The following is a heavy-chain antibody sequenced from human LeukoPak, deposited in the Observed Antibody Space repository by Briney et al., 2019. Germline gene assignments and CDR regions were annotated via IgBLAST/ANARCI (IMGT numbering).Heavy chain of an antibody. D-gene: IGHD4-17*01. Sequence: GGTLRLSCAASGFTFSSYGMSWVRQAPGKGLEWVSAISGTGGSTYYADSVKGRFTISRDNSKNTLYLQMNSLRAEDTAVYYCARNFYGDYYYYMDVWGKGTTVTVSS. CDR1: GFTFSSYG. V-gene: IGHV3-23*01. CDR3: ARNFYGDYYYYMDV. J-gene: IGHJ6*03. CDR2: ISGTGGST.